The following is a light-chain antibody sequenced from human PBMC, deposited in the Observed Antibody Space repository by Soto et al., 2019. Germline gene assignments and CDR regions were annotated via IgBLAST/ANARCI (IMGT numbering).Light chain of an antibody. CDR1: QSVSSY. CDR3: QQRSNWSYT. Sequence: EIVLTQSPATLSLSPGERATLSCRASQSVSSYLAWYQQKPGQAPRLLIYDASNRATGIPARFSGSGSGTGFTLTISSLEPEDVAVYYCQQRSNWSYTFGQGTKLEIK. V-gene: IGKV3-11*01. CDR2: DAS. J-gene: IGKJ2*01.